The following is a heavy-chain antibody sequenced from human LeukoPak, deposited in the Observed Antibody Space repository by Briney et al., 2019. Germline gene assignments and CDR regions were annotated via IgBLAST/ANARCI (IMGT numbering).Heavy chain of an antibody. CDR3: ALRNWDNWFDP. J-gene: IGHJ5*02. CDR1: GVSISSYY. Sequence: ASETLSLTCTVSGVSISSYYWSWIRQPPGKGLEWIGYIYYSGSTNYNPSLKSRVTISVDTSKNQFSLKLSSVTAADTAVYYCALRNWDNWFDPWGQGTLVTVSS. D-gene: IGHD1-1*01. CDR2: IYYSGST. V-gene: IGHV4-59*01.